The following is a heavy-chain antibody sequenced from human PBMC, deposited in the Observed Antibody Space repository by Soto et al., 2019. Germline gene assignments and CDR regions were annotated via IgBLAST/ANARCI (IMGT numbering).Heavy chain of an antibody. D-gene: IGHD3-9*01. Sequence: PSETLSLTCTVSGGSISSGGYYWSWIRQHPGKGLEWIGYIYYSGSTYYNPSLKSRVTISVDTSKNQFSLKLSSVTAADTAVYYCARGAHRPPHYDILTGYYKNSLPLDLDYWGQGTLVTVSS. CDR1: GGSISSGGYY. V-gene: IGHV4-31*03. CDR2: IYYSGST. CDR3: ARGAHRPPHYDILTGYYKNSLPLDLDY. J-gene: IGHJ4*02.